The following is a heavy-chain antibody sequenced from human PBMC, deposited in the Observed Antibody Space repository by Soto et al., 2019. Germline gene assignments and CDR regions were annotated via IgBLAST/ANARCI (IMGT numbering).Heavy chain of an antibody. D-gene: IGHD5-12*01. CDR1: GGTFSSYT. CDR2: IIPILGIA. J-gene: IGHJ4*02. V-gene: IGHV1-69*02. Sequence: QVQLVQSGAEVKKPGSSVKVSCKASGGTFSSYTISWVRQAPGQGLEWMGRIIPILGIANYAQKFQGRVTITADKSTSTAYMELSSLRSEDTAVYYCARGPRGYSGYDFYGYWGQGPLVTVSS. CDR3: ARGPRGYSGYDFYGY.